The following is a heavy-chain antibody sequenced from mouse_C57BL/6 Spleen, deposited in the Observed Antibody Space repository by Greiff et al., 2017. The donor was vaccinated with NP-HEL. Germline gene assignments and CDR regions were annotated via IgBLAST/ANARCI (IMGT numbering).Heavy chain of an antibody. V-gene: IGHV1-50*01. J-gene: IGHJ2*01. Sequence: QVQLKQPGAELVKPGASVKLSCKASGYTFTSYWMQWVKQRPGQGLEWIGEIDPSDSYTNYNQKFKGKATWTVDTSSSTAYMQLSSLTSEDSAVYYCARRMITTRYFDYWGQGTTLTVSS. CDR2: IDPSDSYT. CDR3: ARRMITTRYFDY. CDR1: GYTFTSYW. D-gene: IGHD2-4*01.